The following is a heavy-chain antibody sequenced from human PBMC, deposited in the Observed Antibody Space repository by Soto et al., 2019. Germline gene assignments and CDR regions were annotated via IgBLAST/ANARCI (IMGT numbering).Heavy chain of an antibody. Sequence: PGGSLGLSCAASGVTLSNYWMSWVRQAPGKGLEWVANIKQDGSEKYYVDSVKGRFRISRDNAKNSLYLQMNSLRAEDTAVYYCARDSGLEEKDNSGYYNNWFDPWGQGTLVTVSS. CDR3: ARDSGLEEKDNSGYYNNWFDP. CDR2: IKQDGSEK. D-gene: IGHD3-22*01. CDR1: GVTLSNYW. J-gene: IGHJ5*02. V-gene: IGHV3-7*04.